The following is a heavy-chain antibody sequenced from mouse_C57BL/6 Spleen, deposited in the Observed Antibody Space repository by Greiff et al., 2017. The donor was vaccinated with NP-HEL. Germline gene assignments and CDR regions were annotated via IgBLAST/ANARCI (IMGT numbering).Heavy chain of an antibody. CDR2: IRLKSDNYAT. CDR3: TAGREYYFDY. V-gene: IGHV6-3*01. J-gene: IGHJ2*01. Sequence: EVMLVESGGGLVQPGGSMKLSCVASGFTFSNYWMNWVRQSPEKGLEWVAQIRLKSDNYATHYAESVKGRFTISRDDSKSSVYLQMNNLRAEDTGIYYCTAGREYYFDYWGQGTTLTVSS. CDR1: GFTFSNYW.